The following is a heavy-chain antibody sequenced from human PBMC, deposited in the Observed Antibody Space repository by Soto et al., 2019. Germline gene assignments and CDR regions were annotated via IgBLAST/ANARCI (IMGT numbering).Heavy chain of an antibody. CDR2: INPNSGGT. D-gene: IGHD3-10*01. J-gene: IGHJ6*02. CDR3: AGGYYNLYYYYGMDV. Sequence: ASVKVSCKASGYTFTGYYMHWVRKAPGQGLEWMGWINPNSGGTNYAQKFQGRVTMTRDTSISTAYMELSRLRSDDTAVYYCAGGYYNLYYYYGMDVWGQGTTVTVSS. V-gene: IGHV1-2*02. CDR1: GYTFTGYY.